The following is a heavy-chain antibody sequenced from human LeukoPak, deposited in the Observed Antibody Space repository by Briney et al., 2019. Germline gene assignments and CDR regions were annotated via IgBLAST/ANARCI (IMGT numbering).Heavy chain of an antibody. CDR3: ASSGRSGSYRYYYYGMDV. J-gene: IGHJ6*02. CDR1: GGSFSGYY. V-gene: IGHV4-34*01. D-gene: IGHD1-26*01. CDR2: INHSGST. Sequence: SETLSLTCAVYGGSFSGYYWSWIRQPPGKGLEWIGEINHSGSTNYNPSLKSRVTISVDTSKNQFSLKLSSVTAADTAVYYCASSGRSGSYRYYYYGMDVWGQGTRSPSP.